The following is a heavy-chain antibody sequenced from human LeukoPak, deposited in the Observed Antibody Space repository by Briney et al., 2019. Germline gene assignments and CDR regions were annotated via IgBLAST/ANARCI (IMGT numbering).Heavy chain of an antibody. V-gene: IGHV3-30*02. CDR3: AEAGIDGYKNNGAY. D-gene: IGHD5-24*01. CDR2: IRYDGSNK. Sequence: QPGGSLRLSCAASGFTFSSYGMHWVRQAPGKGLEWVAFIRYDGSNKYYADSVKGRFTISRDNSKNTLYLQMNSLRAEDTAVYYCAEAGIDGYKNNGAYWGQGTLVTVSS. CDR1: GFTFSSYG. J-gene: IGHJ4*02.